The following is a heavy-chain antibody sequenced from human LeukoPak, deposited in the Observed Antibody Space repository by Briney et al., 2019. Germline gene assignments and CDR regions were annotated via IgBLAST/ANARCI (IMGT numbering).Heavy chain of an antibody. D-gene: IGHD1-26*01. CDR3: ARVRLSGVYNPFDP. CDR2: IYYSGST. Sequence: PSETLSLTCTVSGGSISSNYWSWIRQPPGKGLEWIGYIYYSGSTNYNPSLKSRVTMSLDTSKSQLSLSLTSVTAADTAVYYCARVRLSGVYNPFDPWGQGTLVTVSS. CDR1: GGSISSNY. J-gene: IGHJ5*02. V-gene: IGHV4-59*01.